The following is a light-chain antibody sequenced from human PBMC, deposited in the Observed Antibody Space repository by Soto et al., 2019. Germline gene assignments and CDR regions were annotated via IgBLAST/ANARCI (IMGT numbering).Light chain of an antibody. CDR1: SSNIGSNT. CDR3: AAWDDSLNGYV. J-gene: IGLJ1*01. CDR2: SNN. V-gene: IGLV1-44*01. Sequence: QSVLTQPPSASGTPGLRVTISCSGSSSNIGSNTVSWYQQLPGTAPKLLIYSNNQRPSGVPDRFSGSKSGTSASLAISGLQSEDEADYYCAAWDDSLNGYVFGTGTKLTV.